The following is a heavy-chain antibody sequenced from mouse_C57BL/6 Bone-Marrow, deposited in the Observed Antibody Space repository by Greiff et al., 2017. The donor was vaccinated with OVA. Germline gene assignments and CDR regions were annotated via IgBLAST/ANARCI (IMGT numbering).Heavy chain of an antibody. Sequence: VQLQQPGAELVRPGSSVKLSCKASGYTFTSYWMDWVKQRPGQGLEWIGNIYPSDSETHYNQKFKDKATLTVDKSSSTAYMQLSSLTSEDSAVYYCARGQSWDVNAMDYWGQGTAVTVSA. CDR2: IYPSDSET. J-gene: IGHJ4*01. CDR1: GYTFTSYW. D-gene: IGHD4-1*01. V-gene: IGHV1-61*01. CDR3: ARGQSWDVNAMDY.